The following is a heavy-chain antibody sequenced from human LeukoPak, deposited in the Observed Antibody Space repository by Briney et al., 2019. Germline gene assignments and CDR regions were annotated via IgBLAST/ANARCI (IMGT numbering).Heavy chain of an antibody. D-gene: IGHD3-10*01. V-gene: IGHV4-4*02. CDR3: VALYGSGTYRDY. CDR2: IYHSGST. CDR1: GGSISSSNW. Sequence: PSGTLSPTCAVSGGSISSSNWWSWVRQPPGKGLEWIGEIYHSGSTNYNPSLKSRVTISVDKSKNQFSLRLSSVTAADTAVYYCVALYGSGTYRDYWGQGTLVTVSS. J-gene: IGHJ4*02.